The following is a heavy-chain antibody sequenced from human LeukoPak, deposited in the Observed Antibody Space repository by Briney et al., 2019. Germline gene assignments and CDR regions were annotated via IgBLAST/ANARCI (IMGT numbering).Heavy chain of an antibody. CDR1: GFTFSSYA. Sequence: GGSLRLSRAASGFTFSSYAMSWVRQAPGEGLEWVSGISGSGGSTYYADSVKGRFTISRDNSKNTLYLQMSSLRAEDTAVYYCAQYSSGWYSVYDYWGQGTLVTVSS. J-gene: IGHJ4*02. CDR2: ISGSGGST. CDR3: AQYSSGWYSVYDY. D-gene: IGHD6-19*01. V-gene: IGHV3-23*01.